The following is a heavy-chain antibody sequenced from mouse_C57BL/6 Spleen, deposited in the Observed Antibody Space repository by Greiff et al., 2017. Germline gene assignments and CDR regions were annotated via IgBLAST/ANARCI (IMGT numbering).Heavy chain of an antibody. V-gene: IGHV1-5*01. CDR1: GYTFTSYW. D-gene: IGHD1-1*01. Sequence: VQLQQSGTVLARPGASVKMSCKTSGYTFTSYWTHWVKQRPGQGLEWIGAIYPGNSDTSYNQKFKGKAKLTAVTSASTAYMELSSLTNEDSAVYYCTNYYGSSPDYWGQGTTLTVSS. J-gene: IGHJ2*01. CDR2: IYPGNSDT. CDR3: TNYYGSSPDY.